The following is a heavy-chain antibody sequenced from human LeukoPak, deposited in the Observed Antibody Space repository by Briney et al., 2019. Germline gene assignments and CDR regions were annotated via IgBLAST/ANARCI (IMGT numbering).Heavy chain of an antibody. CDR2: INPSGGST. V-gene: IGHV1-46*01. CDR1: GYTFTSYY. Sequence: ASVKDSCKASGYTFTSYYMHWVRQAPGQGLEWMGIINPSGGSTSYAQKFQGRVTMTRDTSTSTVYMELSSLRFEDTAVYYCARVGYSYGFDYWGQGTLVTVSS. CDR3: ARVGYSYGFDY. J-gene: IGHJ4*02. D-gene: IGHD5-18*01.